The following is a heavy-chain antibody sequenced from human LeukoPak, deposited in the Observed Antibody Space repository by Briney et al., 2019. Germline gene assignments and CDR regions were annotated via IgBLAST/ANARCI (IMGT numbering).Heavy chain of an antibody. Sequence: PGGSLRLSCAASGFTFSDYSMDWVRQTPGGGLEWVSYISDTGHAIYYADSVKGRFIISRDNAKNSLYLQMNSLRDEDAAVYYCVRDGYPGGDYWGQGTLVTVSS. CDR3: VRDGYPGGDY. D-gene: IGHD3-22*01. V-gene: IGHV3-48*02. J-gene: IGHJ4*02. CDR2: ISDTGHAI. CDR1: GFTFSDYS.